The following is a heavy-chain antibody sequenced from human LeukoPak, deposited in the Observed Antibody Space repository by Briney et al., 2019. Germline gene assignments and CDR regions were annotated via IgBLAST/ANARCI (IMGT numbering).Heavy chain of an antibody. D-gene: IGHD2-15*01. CDR1: GYSFTSYW. Sequence: GESLKISCKGSGYSFTSYWIGWVRQMPGKGLEWMGIIYPGDSDTRYSPSFQGQVTISADKSISTAYLQWSSLKASDTAMYYCARAGGTKFRLGYCSGGGCLGWFDPWGQGTLVTVSS. J-gene: IGHJ5*02. CDR2: IYPGDSDT. V-gene: IGHV5-51*01. CDR3: ARAGGTKFRLGYCSGGGCLGWFDP.